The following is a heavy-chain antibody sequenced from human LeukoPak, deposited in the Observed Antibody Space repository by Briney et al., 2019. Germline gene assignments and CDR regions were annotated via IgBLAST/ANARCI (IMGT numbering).Heavy chain of an antibody. CDR3: AREKYYYDSSGYGPAYYFDY. D-gene: IGHD3-22*01. CDR2: INHSGST. J-gene: IGHJ4*02. V-gene: IGHV4-34*01. CDR1: GGSFSGYY. Sequence: SETLSLTCAVYGGSFSGYYWSWVRQPPGKGLEWIGEINHSGSTNYNPSLKSRVTISVDTSKNQVSLKLSSVTAADTAVYYCAREKYYYDSSGYGPAYYFDYWGQGTLVTVSS.